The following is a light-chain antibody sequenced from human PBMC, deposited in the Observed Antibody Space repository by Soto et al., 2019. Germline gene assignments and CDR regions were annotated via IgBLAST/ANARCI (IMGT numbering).Light chain of an antibody. CDR3: QQSYTNLGT. Sequence: DIQMTQSPSSLSASVGDRVTITCRASQSISIYLNWYQQKPGKAPKVLIYAASSLQSGVPSRFSGSGSGTDFTLTISSLQPEDFATYYCQQSYTNLGTFGQGTKVDIK. CDR1: QSISIY. J-gene: IGKJ1*01. V-gene: IGKV1-39*01. CDR2: AAS.